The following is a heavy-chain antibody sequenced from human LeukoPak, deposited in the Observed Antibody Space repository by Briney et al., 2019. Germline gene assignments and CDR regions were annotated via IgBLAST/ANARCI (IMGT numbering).Heavy chain of an antibody. CDR1: GFTFSSYV. J-gene: IGHJ3*02. Sequence: GGSLRLSCAASGFTFSSYVMHWVRQAPGKGLEWVAAISNDGGIAGYGDSVRGRFTISRDQPKNTLYLQMNGLRPEDTAVYYCAKDAGTIWKYKNEAFEIWGQGTMVTVSS. CDR3: AKDAGTIWKYKNEAFEI. V-gene: IGHV3-30*01. CDR2: ISNDGGIA. D-gene: IGHD1-7*01.